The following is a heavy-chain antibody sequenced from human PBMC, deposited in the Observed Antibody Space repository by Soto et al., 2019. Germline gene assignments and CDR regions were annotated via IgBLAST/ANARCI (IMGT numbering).Heavy chain of an antibody. V-gene: IGHV3-66*01. D-gene: IGHD3-16*01. CDR1: GFTVSNNY. Sequence: EEQLVESGGDLVQPGGSLRLSCAASGFTVSNNYMSWVRQAPGKGLEWASLIYSGVSTYYADSVKGRFTISRDSSKNTLYLQMNSLRAEDTAMYYCAAYSQKGYWGQGTLVTVSS. J-gene: IGHJ4*02. CDR3: AAYSQKGY. CDR2: IYSGVST.